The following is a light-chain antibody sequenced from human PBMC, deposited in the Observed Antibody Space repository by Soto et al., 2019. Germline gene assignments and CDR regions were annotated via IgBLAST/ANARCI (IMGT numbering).Light chain of an antibody. CDR3: SSYGGSDNLL. CDR1: SSDVGAYNY. CDR2: EVN. J-gene: IGLJ2*01. V-gene: IGLV2-8*01. Sequence: QSVLTQPPSASGSPGQSVTISCTGTSSDVGAYNYVSWYQQHPGKAPKFIIYEVNKRPSGVPDRFSGSKSGNTASLTVSGLQAEDEADYYCSSYGGSDNLLFGGGTKLTVL.